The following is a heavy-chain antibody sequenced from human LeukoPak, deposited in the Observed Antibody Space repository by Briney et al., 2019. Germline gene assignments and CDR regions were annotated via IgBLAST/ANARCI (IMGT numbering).Heavy chain of an antibody. CDR3: ARDGLLWFGEPSMDV. CDR2: INPNSGGT. V-gene: IGHV1-2*02. J-gene: IGHJ6*04. Sequence: ASVKVSCKASGYTFTGYYMHWVRQAPGQGLEWMGWINPNSGGTNYAQKFQGRVTMTRDTSISTAYMELSRLRSDDTAVYYCARDGLLWFGEPSMDVWGKGTSVTVSS. D-gene: IGHD3-10*01. CDR1: GYTFTGYY.